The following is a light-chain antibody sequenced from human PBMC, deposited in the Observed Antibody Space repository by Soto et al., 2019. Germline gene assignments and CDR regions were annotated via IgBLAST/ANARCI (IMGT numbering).Light chain of an antibody. CDR3: QQTYSTPQT. J-gene: IGKJ1*01. CDR2: GVS. CDR1: QSITRY. V-gene: IGKV1-39*01. Sequence: DIQMTQSPSSLSASVGDRVVSTCRASQSITRYLNWYQQRPGKAPRLLIYGVSSLQAGVPSRFSGSGSGTDFTLTISSLYPEDFATYYCQQTYSTPQTFGQGTKLDIK.